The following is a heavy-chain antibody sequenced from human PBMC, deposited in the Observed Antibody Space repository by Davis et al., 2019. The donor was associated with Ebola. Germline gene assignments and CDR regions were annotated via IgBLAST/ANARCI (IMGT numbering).Heavy chain of an antibody. D-gene: IGHD2-15*01. V-gene: IGHV3-23*01. CDR1: GFTFSSYA. J-gene: IGHJ6*02. CDR3: ARARGCSGGSCYSGSRFYGMDV. Sequence: GESLKISCAASGFTFSSYAMTWVRQAPGKGLEWVSGITGSDGSTYCADSVKGRFTISRDNSKNTLYLQMNSLRAEDTAVYYCARARGCSGGSCYSGSRFYGMDVWGQGTTVTVSS. CDR2: ITGSDGST.